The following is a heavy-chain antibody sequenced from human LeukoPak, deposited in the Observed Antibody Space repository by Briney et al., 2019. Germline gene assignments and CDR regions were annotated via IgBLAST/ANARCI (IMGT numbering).Heavy chain of an antibody. Sequence: ASVKVSCKASGFTFTSSAMQWVRQARGQRLEWIGWIVVGSGNTNYAQKFQERVTTTREMSTSTAYMELSSLRSEDTAVYYCAADRAYYGSGSYVFDPWGQGTLVTVSS. CDR3: AADRAYYGSGSYVFDP. V-gene: IGHV1-58*02. CDR2: IVVGSGNT. J-gene: IGHJ5*02. CDR1: GFTFTSSA. D-gene: IGHD3-10*01.